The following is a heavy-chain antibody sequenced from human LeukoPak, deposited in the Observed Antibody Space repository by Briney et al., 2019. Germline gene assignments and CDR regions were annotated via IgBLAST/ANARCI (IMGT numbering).Heavy chain of an antibody. Sequence: GGSLSLSCAASGFTFSSYSMNGVRQAPGNVLEWVSYIGSSSSTIYYADSVKGRFTISRDNAKNSLYLQMNSLRAGDTSVYYCARDGEYCSAGCTSHSYSYGLDVWGQGTTVTVSS. CDR2: IGSSSSTI. D-gene: IGHD2-15*01. CDR1: GFTFSSYS. V-gene: IGHV3-48*04. J-gene: IGHJ6*02. CDR3: ARDGEYCSAGCTSHSYSYGLDV.